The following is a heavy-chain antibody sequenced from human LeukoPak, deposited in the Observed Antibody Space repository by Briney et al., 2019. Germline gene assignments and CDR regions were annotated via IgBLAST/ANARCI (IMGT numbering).Heavy chain of an antibody. J-gene: IGHJ3*01. D-gene: IGHD3-3*01. CDR1: GFTFSNYA. Sequence: GGSLRLSCVASGFTFSNYAIHWVRQAPGKGPEWLTVISFNGRHTYSADSVKGRFTVSRDAPKSTVYLEMSNVRNDDTAMYYCVRGTQPPRSEPRHGFDVWGQGTMVVVST. CDR2: ISFNGRHT. V-gene: IGHV3-30*04. CDR3: VRGTQPPRSEPRHGFDV.